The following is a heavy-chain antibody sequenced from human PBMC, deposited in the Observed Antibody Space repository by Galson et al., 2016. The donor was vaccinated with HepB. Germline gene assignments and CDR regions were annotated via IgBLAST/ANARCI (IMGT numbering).Heavy chain of an antibody. J-gene: IGHJ4*02. Sequence: SLRLSCAATGLTFSSYAMSWVRQAPGKGLEWVSAFSGGNTKYADSVKGRFTISGDNSKHPVYLQMNSLRVEDTAVYYCATRVITMIRGVVDYWGQGTLVTVSS. V-gene: IGHV3-23*01. CDR3: ATRVITMIRGVVDY. D-gene: IGHD3-10*01. CDR2: FSGGNT. CDR1: GLTFSSYA.